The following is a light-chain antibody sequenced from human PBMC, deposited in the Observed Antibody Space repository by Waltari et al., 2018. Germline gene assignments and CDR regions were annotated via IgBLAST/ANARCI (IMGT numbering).Light chain of an antibody. CDR1: SSNIGRNP. J-gene: IGLJ3*02. CDR2: SDD. V-gene: IGLV1-44*01. CDR3: STWDDSLNGQV. Sequence: QSVQTQPPSASGSPGQRVIISRSGSSSNIGRNPAHWYQQLPGTAPTLLIYSDDQRPSGVPERFSGSKSGTSASLGITGLLAEDEAVYHCSTWDDSLNGQVFGGGSKVTVL.